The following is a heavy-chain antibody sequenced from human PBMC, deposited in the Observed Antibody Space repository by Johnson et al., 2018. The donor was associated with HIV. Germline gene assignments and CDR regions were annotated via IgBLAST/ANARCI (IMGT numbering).Heavy chain of an antibody. J-gene: IGHJ3*02. V-gene: IGHV3-7*01. CDR3: ASPLAAGTTSLDAFDI. Sequence: VQLVESGGGLVQPGGSLRLSCAASGFTFSSYWMSWVRQAPGKGLEWVANIKQDGSEKYYVDSVKGRFTISRDNAKNSLYLQMNSLRAEDTAVYYCASPLAAGTTSLDAFDIWGQGTMVTVSS. CDR1: GFTFSSYW. CDR2: IKQDGSEK. D-gene: IGHD1-7*01.